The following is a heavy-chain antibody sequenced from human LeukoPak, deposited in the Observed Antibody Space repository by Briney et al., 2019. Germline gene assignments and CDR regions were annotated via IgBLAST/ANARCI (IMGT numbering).Heavy chain of an antibody. J-gene: IGHJ5*02. CDR1: GGSITNYY. V-gene: IGHV4-34*01. CDR2: INHSGST. CDR3: ARGPEFDP. Sequence: PSETLSLTCTVSGGSITNYYWSWIRQPAGKGLEWIGEINHSGSTNYNPSLKSRVTISVDTSKNQFSLKLSSVTAADTAVYYCARGPEFDPWGQGTLVTVSS.